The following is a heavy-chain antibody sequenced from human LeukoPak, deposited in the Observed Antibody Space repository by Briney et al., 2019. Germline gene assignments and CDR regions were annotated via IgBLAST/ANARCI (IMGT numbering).Heavy chain of an antibody. CDR1: GFTFSNYA. V-gene: IGHV3-30-3*01. CDR3: ARPQQEYSYAYSHFDY. Sequence: PGGSLRLSCAASGFTFSNYALHWVRQAPGKELEWVAVMSYDRSNTYYADSVKGRFTISRDNSKNTLYLQMNSLRAEDTAVYYCARPQQEYSYAYSHFDYWGQGTLVTVSS. CDR2: MSYDRSNT. J-gene: IGHJ4*02. D-gene: IGHD5-18*01.